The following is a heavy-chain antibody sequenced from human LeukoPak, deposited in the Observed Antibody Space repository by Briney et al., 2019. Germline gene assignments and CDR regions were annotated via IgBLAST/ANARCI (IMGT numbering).Heavy chain of an antibody. CDR3: ARGPSRGLDY. J-gene: IGHJ4*02. CDR1: GGSFSGYY. Sequence: PSETLSLTCAVYGGSFSGYYWSWIRQPPGKGLEWIGEINHSGSTNYNPSLKSRVTISVDTSKNQFSLKLSSVTAADTAVYYCARGPSRGLDYWGQGTLVTVSS. CDR2: INHSGST. V-gene: IGHV4-34*01.